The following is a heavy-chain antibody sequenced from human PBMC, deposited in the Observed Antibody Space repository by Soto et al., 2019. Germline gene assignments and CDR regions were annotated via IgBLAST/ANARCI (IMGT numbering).Heavy chain of an antibody. V-gene: IGHV4-4*02. CDR3: ARHGGFSFDS. CDR1: GGSISSDNW. Sequence: QVQLQESGPGLVNPSGTLSLTCAVSGGSISSDNWWSWVRQPPGKGLEWFGEIYHSGGTHYNPSLKSRVTISVDKSKNLISLELSSVTAADTAVYFCARHGGFSFDSWGQGTLVTVSS. CDR2: IYHSGGT. D-gene: IGHD3-3*01. J-gene: IGHJ4*02.